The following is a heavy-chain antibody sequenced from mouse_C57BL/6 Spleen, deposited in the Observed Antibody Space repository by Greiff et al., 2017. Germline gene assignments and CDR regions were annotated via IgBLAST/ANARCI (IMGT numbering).Heavy chain of an antibody. V-gene: IGHV7-3*01. Sequence: EVKLMESGGGLVQPGGSLSLSCAASGFTFTDYYMSWVRQPPGKALEWLGFIRNKANGYTPEYSASVKGRFTISRDNSQSILYLHMTALRAADSAAYYCARYSPYSNLFDYWGQGTTLTVAS. CDR3: ARYSPYSNLFDY. CDR1: GFTFTDYY. J-gene: IGHJ2*01. CDR2: IRNKANGYTP. D-gene: IGHD2-5*01.